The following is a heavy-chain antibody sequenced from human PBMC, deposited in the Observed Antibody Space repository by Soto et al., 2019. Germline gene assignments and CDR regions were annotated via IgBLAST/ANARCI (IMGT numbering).Heavy chain of an antibody. V-gene: IGHV3-23*01. D-gene: IGHD2-15*01. J-gene: IGHJ4*02. Sequence: EVQVLESGGGLVQRGGSLTLSCAASGFTFNQYAMSWVRQAPGKGLQWVSIIIANGGTYYADSVKGRFTISRDNSKNTVYLQMSNLRVEDTAIYYCARDCTVAADPSSVILFDYWGQGALVTVSS. CDR3: ARDCTVAADPSSVILFDY. CDR1: GFTFNQYA. CDR2: IIANGGT.